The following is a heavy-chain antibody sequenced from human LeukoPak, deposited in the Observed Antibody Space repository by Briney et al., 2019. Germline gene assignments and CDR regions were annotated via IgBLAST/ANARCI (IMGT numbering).Heavy chain of an antibody. J-gene: IGHJ3*02. Sequence: GESLKISCKGSGYSFTNYWIGWVRPMPGKGLEWMGIIYPGDSDTRYSPSFQGQVTISADKSISTAYMQWSSLKASDTAMYYCARNVIVGATKSAFDIWGQGTMVTVSS. V-gene: IGHV5-51*01. CDR1: GYSFTNYW. CDR2: IYPGDSDT. CDR3: ARNVIVGATKSAFDI. D-gene: IGHD1-26*01.